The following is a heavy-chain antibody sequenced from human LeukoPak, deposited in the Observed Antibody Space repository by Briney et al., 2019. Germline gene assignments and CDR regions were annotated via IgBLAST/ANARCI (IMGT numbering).Heavy chain of an antibody. CDR1: GGSVSSGTYY. CDR3: ARDRVRGNSNPFFDY. Sequence: SETLSLTCTVSGGSVSSGTYYWSWIRQPPGKGLEWIGYIYYSGSTNYNPSLKSRVTISVDTSKNQFSLKLSSVSAADTAVYYCARDRVRGNSNPFFDYWGQGTLVTVSS. D-gene: IGHD4-11*01. J-gene: IGHJ4*02. CDR2: IYYSGST. V-gene: IGHV4-61*01.